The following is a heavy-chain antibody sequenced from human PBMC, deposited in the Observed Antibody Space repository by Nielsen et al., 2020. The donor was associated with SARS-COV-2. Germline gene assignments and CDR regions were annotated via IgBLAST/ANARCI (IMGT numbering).Heavy chain of an antibody. Sequence: SETLSLTCTVSGGSISSYYWSWIRQPPGKGLEWIGYIYYSGSTNYNPSLKSRVTISVDTSKNQFSLKLSSVTAADTAVYYCARKFYYYDSSGYPSWADAFDIWGQWTMVTVSS. J-gene: IGHJ3*02. CDR3: ARKFYYYDSSGYPSWADAFDI. D-gene: IGHD3-22*01. CDR1: GGSISSYY. V-gene: IGHV4-59*08. CDR2: IYYSGST.